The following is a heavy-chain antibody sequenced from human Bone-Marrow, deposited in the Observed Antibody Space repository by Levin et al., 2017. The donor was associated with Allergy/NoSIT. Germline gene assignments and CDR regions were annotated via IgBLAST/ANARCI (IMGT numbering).Heavy chain of an antibody. CDR3: AKVGTKPAGTFDD. J-gene: IGHJ4*02. D-gene: IGHD2-2*01. Sequence: GESLKISCVASGITFSFYDMAWVRQSPRKGLEWVAFITGSGGSTYYAESVRGRFTIARDNSKNTVYLQMVSVRSDDTAIYYCAKVGTKPAGTFDDWGQGTLVTVSS. CDR1: GITFSFYD. CDR2: ITGSGGST. V-gene: IGHV3-23*01.